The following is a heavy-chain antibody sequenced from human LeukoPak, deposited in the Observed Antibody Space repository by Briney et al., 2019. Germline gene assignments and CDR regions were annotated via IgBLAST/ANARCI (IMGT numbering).Heavy chain of an antibody. CDR1: GLTFGSHA. D-gene: IGHD5-18*01. V-gene: IGHV3-23*01. CDR3: GKTTVGYSSGQKPAWPVDF. J-gene: IGHJ4*02. Sequence: GGSLRLSCEASGLTFGSHAMYWVRQAPGKGLEWVAGIFGSGGSPHYADSVKGRFTISRDNPRNTVYLQINSLRDDDTAVYYCGKTTVGYSSGQKPAWPVDFWGQGTLVTVSS. CDR2: IFGSGGSP.